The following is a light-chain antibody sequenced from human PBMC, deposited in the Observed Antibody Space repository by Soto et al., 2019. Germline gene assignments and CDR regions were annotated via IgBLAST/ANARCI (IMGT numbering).Light chain of an antibody. CDR2: DTS. V-gene: IGKV3-11*01. CDR3: QQRSTWPRIT. CDR1: QSVSSY. J-gene: IGKJ3*01. Sequence: EVVLTQSPATLSLSAGERATLSCRASQSVSSYLAWYQQKPGQAPRLLIYDTSTRATGIPARFSGGGSGTDFVLIINSLEPEDFAVYYCQQRSTWPRITFGPGTKVDIK.